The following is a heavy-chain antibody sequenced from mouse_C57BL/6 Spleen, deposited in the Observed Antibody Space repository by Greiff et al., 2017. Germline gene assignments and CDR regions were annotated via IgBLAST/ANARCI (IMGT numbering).Heavy chain of an antibody. CDR3: AREELCDY. CDR2: MYPRSGNT. D-gene: IGHD1-1*02. Sequence: QVQLKESGAEMARPGASVKLSCKASGYTFKSYGISWGKQRTGPGCEWIGEMYPRSGNTYDNEKFKGKATLTADKSSSTAYMELRSLTSEDSAVYFCAREELCDYWGQGTTLTVSS. V-gene: IGHV1-81*01. J-gene: IGHJ2*01. CDR1: GYTFKSYG.